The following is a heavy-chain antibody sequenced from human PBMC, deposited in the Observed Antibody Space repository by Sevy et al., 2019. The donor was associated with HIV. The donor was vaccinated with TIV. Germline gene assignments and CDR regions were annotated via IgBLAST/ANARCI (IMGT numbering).Heavy chain of an antibody. CDR3: TALESSRGSDY. V-gene: IGHV3-73*01. Sequence: GGSLRLSCAASGFIFSGSAMHWVRQASGKGLEWVGGIRSKANSYATAYAASVKGRFTISREDSKNTAFLQMNSLTTEDTAVYYCTALESSRGSDYWGQGTLVTVSS. CDR1: GFIFSGSA. J-gene: IGHJ4*02. D-gene: IGHD6-13*01. CDR2: IRSKANSYAT.